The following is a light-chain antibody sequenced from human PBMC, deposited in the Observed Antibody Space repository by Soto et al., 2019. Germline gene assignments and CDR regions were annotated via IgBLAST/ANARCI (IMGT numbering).Light chain of an antibody. V-gene: IGLV2-14*01. J-gene: IGLJ3*02. CDR3: SSYTNTAALAV. CDR1: NSDIGRYNY. CDR2: EVS. Sequence: QSALTQPASVSGSPGQSITISCARTNSDIGRYNYVSWYQQHPGEAPKLLIYEVSNRPSGISHRFSGSKSGNTASLTISGLQAEDEGDYYCSSYTNTAALAVFGEGTQLTV.